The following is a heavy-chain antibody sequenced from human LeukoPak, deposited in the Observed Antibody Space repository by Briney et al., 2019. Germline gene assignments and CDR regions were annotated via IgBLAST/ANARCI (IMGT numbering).Heavy chain of an antibody. CDR3: ARGSRSPKSGLSY. CDR1: GGSIRSYF. D-gene: IGHD3/OR15-3a*01. CDR2: IYYSGST. Sequence: SETLSLTCTVSGGSIRSYFWSWIRQPPGKGLEWIGYIYYSGSTDSNPSLKSRVTISVDTSKNQFSLKLISVTAADTAVYYCARGSRSPKSGLSYWGQGTLVTVSS. J-gene: IGHJ4*02. V-gene: IGHV4-59*01.